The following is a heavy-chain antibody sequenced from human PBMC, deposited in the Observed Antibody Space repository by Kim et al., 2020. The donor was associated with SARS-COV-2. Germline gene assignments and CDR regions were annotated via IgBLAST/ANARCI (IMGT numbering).Heavy chain of an antibody. J-gene: IGHJ6*02. Sequence: AVPVKSRITINPDTSKSQFSRQLNSVTPEDTAVYYCATQTNVYYYGMDVWGQGTTVTVSS. D-gene: IGHD1-1*01. V-gene: IGHV6-1*01. CDR3: ATQTNVYYYGMDV.